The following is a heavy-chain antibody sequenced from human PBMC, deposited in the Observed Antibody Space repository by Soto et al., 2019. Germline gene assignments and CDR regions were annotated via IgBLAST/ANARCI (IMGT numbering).Heavy chain of an antibody. CDR3: AREPTHGDYKKGQYYYYMDV. V-gene: IGHV4-4*02. CDR2: IYHSGST. Sequence: SETLSLTCAVSSGSISSSNWWSWVRQPPGKGLEWIGEIYHSGSTNYNPSLKSRVTISVDKSKNQFSLKLSSVTAADTAVYYCAREPTHGDYKKGQYYYYMDVWGKGTTVTVSS. D-gene: IGHD4-17*01. CDR1: SGSISSSNW. J-gene: IGHJ6*03.